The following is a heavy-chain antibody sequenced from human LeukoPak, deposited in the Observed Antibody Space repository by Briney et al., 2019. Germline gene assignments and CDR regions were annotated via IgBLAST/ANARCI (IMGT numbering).Heavy chain of an antibody. CDR2: FNHSGST. D-gene: IGHD3-16*01. J-gene: IGHJ5*02. CDR3: ARGVWSYEYVPFDP. CDR1: GGSFSGYS. Sequence: PSDTLSLTCGVYGGSFSGYSWSWIRQPPGKGLEWIGEFNHSGSTNYNQSLKSRVTISVDTSENHFSLKLSSVTAADTAVYYCARGVWSYEYVPFDPWGQGTLVTVSS. V-gene: IGHV4-34*01.